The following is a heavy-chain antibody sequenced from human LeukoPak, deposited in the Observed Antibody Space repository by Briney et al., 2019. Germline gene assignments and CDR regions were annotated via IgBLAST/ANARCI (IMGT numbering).Heavy chain of an antibody. CDR3: ARHYYDSSGYYPADRDAFDI. D-gene: IGHD3-22*01. V-gene: IGHV4-39*01. J-gene: IGHJ3*02. CDR1: GGSISSYY. Sequence: PSETLSLTCTVSGGSISSYYWGWIRQPPGKGLEWIGSIYYSGSTYYNPSLKSRVTISVDTSKNQFSLKLSSVTAADTAVYYCARHYYDSSGYYPADRDAFDIWGQGTMVTVSS. CDR2: IYYSGST.